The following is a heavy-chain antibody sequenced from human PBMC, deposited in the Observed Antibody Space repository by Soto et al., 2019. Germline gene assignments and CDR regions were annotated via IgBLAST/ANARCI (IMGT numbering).Heavy chain of an antibody. CDR3: AKDQRIAVRPDYYYGMDV. J-gene: IGHJ6*02. CDR2: ISGSGSST. V-gene: IGHV3-23*01. CDR1: GFTFSSYV. Sequence: EVQLLESGGGLVQPGGSLRLSCAASGFTFSSYVMSWVRQAPGKGLEWVSAISGSGSSTYYVDSVKGRFTISRDSSKNTLYLQMNSLRAEDTAIYYCAKDQRIAVRPDYYYGMDVWGQGTTVTVSS. D-gene: IGHD6-6*01.